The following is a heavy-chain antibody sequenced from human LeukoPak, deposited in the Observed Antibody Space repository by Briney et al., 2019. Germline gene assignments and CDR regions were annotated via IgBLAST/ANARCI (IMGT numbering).Heavy chain of an antibody. J-gene: IGHJ4*02. Sequence: PSETLSLTCTASGVTISSYYWSWLRQPPGKGLEWIGDIYYSGSTNYNPSLESRVTISVDTSKNQFSLKLSSVTAADTAVYYCARAVEYSSSSFDYWGQGTLVTVSS. CDR3: ARAVEYSSSSFDY. CDR2: IYYSGST. CDR1: GVTISSYY. D-gene: IGHD6-6*01. V-gene: IGHV4-59*01.